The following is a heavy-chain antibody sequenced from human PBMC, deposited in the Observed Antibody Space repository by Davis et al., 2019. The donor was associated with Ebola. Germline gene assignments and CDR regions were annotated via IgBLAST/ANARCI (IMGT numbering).Heavy chain of an antibody. CDR2: ISSSSSYI. J-gene: IGHJ4*02. D-gene: IGHD1-7*01. Sequence: GESLKISCAASGFTFSSYSMHWVRQAPGKGLEWVSSISSSSSYIYYADSVKRRFTISRDNAKNSLYLQMNSLRAEDTAVYYCAKGTTLHFDYWGQGTLVTVSS. CDR3: AKGTTLHFDY. CDR1: GFTFSSYS. V-gene: IGHV3-21*01.